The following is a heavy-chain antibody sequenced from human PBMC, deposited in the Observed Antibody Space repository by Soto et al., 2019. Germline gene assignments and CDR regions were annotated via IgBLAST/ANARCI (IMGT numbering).Heavy chain of an antibody. V-gene: IGHV3-33*01. CDR3: ARGEDSSGYYGWYYYYYGMDV. CDR2: IWYDGSNK. Sequence: QVQLVESGGGVVQPGRSLRLSCAASGFTFSSYGMHWVRQAPGKGLEWVAVIWYDGSNKYYADSVKGRFTISRDNSKNTLYLQMNSLRAEDTAVYYCARGEDSSGYYGWYYYYYGMDVWGQGTTVTVSS. J-gene: IGHJ6*02. D-gene: IGHD3-22*01. CDR1: GFTFSSYG.